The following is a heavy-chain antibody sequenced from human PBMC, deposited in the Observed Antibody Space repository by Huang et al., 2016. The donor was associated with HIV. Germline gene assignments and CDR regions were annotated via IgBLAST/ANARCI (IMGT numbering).Heavy chain of an antibody. J-gene: IGHJ4*02. D-gene: IGHD3-22*01. CDR3: VRQTFYYDSGGYPPDY. Sequence: HLQESGPGLVKPSETLSLTCSVSGGPIKSTNFYWGWIRQPPGKGLELIGSIYNSGDTSYNPSLKSRVTISVDTSKKQFSLKLNFVTAADTAIYYCVRQTFYYDSGGYPPDYWGQGTLVIVSS. CDR2: IYNSGDT. CDR1: GGPIKSTNFY. V-gene: IGHV4-39*01.